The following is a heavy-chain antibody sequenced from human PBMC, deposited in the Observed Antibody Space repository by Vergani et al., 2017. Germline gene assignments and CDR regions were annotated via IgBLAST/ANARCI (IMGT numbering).Heavy chain of an antibody. V-gene: IGHV7-4-1*01. D-gene: IGHD3-9*01. CDR2: INTNTGNP. J-gene: IGHJ6*02. Sequence: QVQLVQSGSELKKPGASVKVSCKASGYTFTSYAMNWVRQAPGQGLEWMGWINTNTGNPTYAQGFTGRFVFSLDTSVSTAYLQICSLKAEDTAVYYCATNLVQALRYFDWSTNYCGMDVWGQGTTVTVSS. CDR3: ATNLVQALRYFDWSTNYCGMDV. CDR1: GYTFTSYA.